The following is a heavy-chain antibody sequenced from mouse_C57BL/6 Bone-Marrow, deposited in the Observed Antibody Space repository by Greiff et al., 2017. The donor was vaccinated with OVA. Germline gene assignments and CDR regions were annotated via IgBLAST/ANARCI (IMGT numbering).Heavy chain of an antibody. CDR1: GYTFTDYY. D-gene: IGHD2-1*01. J-gene: IGHJ4*01. Sequence: EVQLQQSGPELVKPGASVKISCKASGYTFTDYYMNWVKQSHGKSLEWIGDINPNNGGTSYNQKFKGKATLTVDKSSSTAYMELRSLTSEDSAVYYCARPFYYYYARDYWGQGTSVTVSS. CDR2: INPNNGGT. CDR3: ARPFYYYYARDY. V-gene: IGHV1-26*01.